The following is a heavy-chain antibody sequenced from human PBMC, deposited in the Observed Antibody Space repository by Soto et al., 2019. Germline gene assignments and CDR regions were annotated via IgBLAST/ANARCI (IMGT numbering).Heavy chain of an antibody. CDR2: ISAGGDGT. CDR3: ADGGRYPYY. V-gene: IGHV3-23*01. D-gene: IGHD1-26*01. Sequence: EVQLFESGGDLVQPGGSLRLSCAASGFSFRSYAMGWVRQAPGKGLNWVSSISAGGDGTYYADSVKGRFTISRDHSKKTVYLQMTSLRADDTAVYYCADGGRYPYYWGPGTLVTVSS. CDR1: GFSFRSYA. J-gene: IGHJ4*02.